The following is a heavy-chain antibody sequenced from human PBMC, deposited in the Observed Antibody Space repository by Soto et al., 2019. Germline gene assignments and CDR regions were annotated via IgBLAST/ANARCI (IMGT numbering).Heavy chain of an antibody. CDR1: GFTFSSYW. V-gene: IGHV3-74*01. J-gene: IGHJ4*02. D-gene: IGHD5-18*01. Sequence: GGSLRLSCAASGFTFSSYWMHWVRQAPGKGLVWVSRINPDGSATNYADSVKGRFTISRDNAKNTLYLQMNSLRAEDTAVFYCGRGGSDSPMAPGYWGQGTLVTV. CDR2: INPDGSAT. CDR3: GRGGSDSPMAPGY.